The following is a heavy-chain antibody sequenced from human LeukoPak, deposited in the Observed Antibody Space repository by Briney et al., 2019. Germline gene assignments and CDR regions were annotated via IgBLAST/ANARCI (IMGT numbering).Heavy chain of an antibody. CDR1: GFTFSTYW. CDR3: VRGCGRSSCPYYFDY. D-gene: IGHD2-2*01. J-gene: IGHJ4*02. CDR2: IKQDGNGK. Sequence: GGSLRLSCAASGFTFSTYWMSWVRQAPGKGLEWVATIKQDGNGKHYVDSVKGRFAISRDNAKNSLYLHVDSLRAEDTALYFCVRGCGRSSCPYYFDYWGQGTLVTVSS. V-gene: IGHV3-7*03.